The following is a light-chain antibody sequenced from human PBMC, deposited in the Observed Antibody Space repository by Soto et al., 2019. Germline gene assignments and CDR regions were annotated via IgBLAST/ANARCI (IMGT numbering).Light chain of an antibody. V-gene: IGLV2-14*01. CDR2: EVS. Sequence: QSALTQPASVSGSPGQSITISCTGTSSDVGGYNYVSWYQQHPGKAPKLMIYEVSNRPSGVSNRFSGSKSGNTAYLTISGLQADDEADYYCSSYTSSSTLSFGTGTKLTVL. J-gene: IGLJ1*01. CDR1: SSDVGGYNY. CDR3: SSYTSSSTLS.